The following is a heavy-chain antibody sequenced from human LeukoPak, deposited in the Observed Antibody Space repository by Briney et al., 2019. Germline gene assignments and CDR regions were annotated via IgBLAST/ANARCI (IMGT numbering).Heavy chain of an antibody. V-gene: IGHV3-7*01. CDR3: AKVPRDIGCY. CDR1: GGTFSAYW. Sequence: GGSLRLSCVVSGGTFSAYWMAWVRQAPGKGLEWVAEINEDGGVIYYVDSMKGRFTISRDSAKNSLYLEMKTLGVEDTAVYYCAKVPRDIGCYWGQGTLVTVSS. CDR2: INEDGGVI. J-gene: IGHJ4*02. D-gene: IGHD2-15*01.